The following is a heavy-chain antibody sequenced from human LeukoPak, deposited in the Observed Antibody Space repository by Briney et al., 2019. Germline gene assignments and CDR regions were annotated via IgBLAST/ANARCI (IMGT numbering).Heavy chain of an antibody. Sequence: PSETLSLTCAVYGGSFSGYYWSWIRQPPGKGLEWIGEINHSGSTNYSPSLKSRVTISVDTSKNQFSLKLSSVTAADTAVYYCARWFRESLDYWGQGTLVTVSS. CDR1: GGSFSGYY. J-gene: IGHJ4*02. CDR2: INHSGST. V-gene: IGHV4-34*01. D-gene: IGHD3-10*01. CDR3: ARWFRESLDY.